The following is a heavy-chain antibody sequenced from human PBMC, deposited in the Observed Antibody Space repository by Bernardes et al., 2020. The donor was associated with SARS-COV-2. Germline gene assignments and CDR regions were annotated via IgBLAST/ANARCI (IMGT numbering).Heavy chain of an antibody. D-gene: IGHD3-10*01. CDR3: ARDLTMVRGVMIDY. CDR2: ISSSSSYI. V-gene: IGHV3-21*01. J-gene: IGHJ4*02. CDR1: GFTFSSYS. Sequence: GGSLRLSCAASGFTFSSYSMNWVRQAPGKGLEWVSSISSSSSYIYYADSVKGRFTISRDNAKNSLYLQMNSLRAEDTAVYYCARDLTMVRGVMIDYWGQGTLVTVSS.